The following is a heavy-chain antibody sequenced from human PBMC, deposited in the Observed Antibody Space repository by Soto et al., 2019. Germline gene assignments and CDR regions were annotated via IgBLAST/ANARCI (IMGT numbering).Heavy chain of an antibody. CDR3: VGVGGWLQTD. CDR2: IKQDGSQT. CDR1: GFTFSSYW. D-gene: IGHD6-19*01. J-gene: IGHJ4*02. V-gene: IGHV3-7*04. Sequence: EVQLVESGGGLAQPGGSLRLSCAASGFTFSSYWMGWVRQAPGKGLEWVANIKQDGSQTYYVDSVKGRFTISRDNAKNSLKLQMNTLRVEDTAVYYWVGVGGWLQTDWGQGTLVTVSS.